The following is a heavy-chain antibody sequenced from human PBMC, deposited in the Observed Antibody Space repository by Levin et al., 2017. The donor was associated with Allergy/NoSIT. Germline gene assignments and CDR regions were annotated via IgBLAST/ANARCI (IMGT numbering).Heavy chain of an antibody. CDR1: GYTLTELS. V-gene: IGHV1-24*01. D-gene: IGHD3-9*01. CDR3: ATPLLRYFDWLPDV. Sequence: GESLKISCKVSGYTLTELSMHWVRQAPGKGLEWMGGFDPEDGETIYAQKFQGRVTMTEDTSTDTAYMELSSLRSEDTAVYYCATPLLRYFDWLPDVWGQGTTVTVSS. J-gene: IGHJ6*02. CDR2: FDPEDGET.